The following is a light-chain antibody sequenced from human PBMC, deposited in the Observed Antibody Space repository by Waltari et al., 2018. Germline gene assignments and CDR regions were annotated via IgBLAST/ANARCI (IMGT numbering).Light chain of an antibody. CDR1: QTVLYNSNDXXX. Sequence: QTVLYNSNDXXXLAWYQQKPGQPPRLLISWASIRESGVPDRFSGSGSGTDFTLTISSLQAEDVAVYYCQQYYRSRTFGQGTKVEIK. CDR3: QQYYRSRT. CDR2: WAS. J-gene: IGKJ1*01. V-gene: IGKV4-1*01.